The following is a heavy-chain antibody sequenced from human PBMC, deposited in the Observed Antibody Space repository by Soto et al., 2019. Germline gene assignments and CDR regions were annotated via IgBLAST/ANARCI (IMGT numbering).Heavy chain of an antibody. CDR3: ARGMTTVTKYYYYYMDV. CDR2: MNPNSGNT. CDR1: GYTFTSYD. Sequence: EASVKVSCKASGYTFTSYDINWVRQATGQGLEWMGWMNPNSGNTGYAQKFQGRVTMTRNTSISTAYMELSSLRSEDTAVYYCARGMTTVTKYYYYYMDVWGKGTTVTVSS. V-gene: IGHV1-8*01. D-gene: IGHD4-4*01. J-gene: IGHJ6*03.